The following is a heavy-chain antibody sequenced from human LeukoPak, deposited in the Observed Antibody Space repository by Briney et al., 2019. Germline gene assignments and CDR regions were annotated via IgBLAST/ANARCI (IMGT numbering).Heavy chain of an antibody. CDR3: ARVAEGREGI. CDR2: IIPIFGTA. D-gene: IGHD1-26*01. Sequence: ASVKVSCKASGGTFSSYAISWVRQAPGQGLEWMGGIIPIFGTANYAQKFQGRVTITADESTSTAYMELSSLRSEDTAVYYCARVAEGREGIWGQGTMVTVSS. J-gene: IGHJ3*02. CDR1: GGTFSSYA. V-gene: IGHV1-69*13.